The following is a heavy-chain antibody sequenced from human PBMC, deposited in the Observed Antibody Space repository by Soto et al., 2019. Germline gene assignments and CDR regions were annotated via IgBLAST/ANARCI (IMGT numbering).Heavy chain of an antibody. CDR1: GGSISSGYYF. CDR2: ISYSGST. J-gene: IGHJ4*02. D-gene: IGHD6-19*01. Sequence: QVHLQESGPGLVKPSQTLSLTCTVSGGSISSGYYFCTWIRQLPGKGLEWIGYISYSGSTQFNPSLTLTVTTSLHTSANQFSLTLPSVTAADTPVYCCARDSAWPSGYFASWGRGALVTVSS. CDR3: ARDSAWPSGYFAS. V-gene: IGHV4-31*01.